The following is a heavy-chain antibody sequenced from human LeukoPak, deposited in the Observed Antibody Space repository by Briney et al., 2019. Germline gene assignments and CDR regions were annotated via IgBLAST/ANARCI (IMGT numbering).Heavy chain of an antibody. CDR3: ARDWGTTGEVKFDP. J-gene: IGHJ5*02. V-gene: IGHV4-4*07. CDR1: GGSFSSYY. CDR2: IYTSGTI. Sequence: SETLSLTWAVYGGSFSSYYWSWIRQPAGTALEWIGRIYTSGTITYNPSLKSRVTMSVDTSKNQFSLKLSSVTAADTAVYYCARDWGTTGEVKFDPWGQGTLVTVSS. D-gene: IGHD3-16*01.